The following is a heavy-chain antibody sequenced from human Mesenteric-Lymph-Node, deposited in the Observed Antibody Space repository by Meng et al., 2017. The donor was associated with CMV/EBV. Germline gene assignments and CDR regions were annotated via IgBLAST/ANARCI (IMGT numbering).Heavy chain of an antibody. J-gene: IGHJ3*02. Sequence: GESLKISCAASGFAFSSYWMNWVRQAPGKGLEWVSVFSAVGGSTYYADSVKGRFTISRDNSKNTLYLQMNSLRAEDTAIYYCAKDQRSCSSTSCYGNDAFDIWGQGTMVTVSS. CDR2: FSAVGGST. CDR1: GFAFSSYW. CDR3: AKDQRSCSSTSCYGNDAFDI. V-gene: IGHV3-23*01. D-gene: IGHD2-2*01.